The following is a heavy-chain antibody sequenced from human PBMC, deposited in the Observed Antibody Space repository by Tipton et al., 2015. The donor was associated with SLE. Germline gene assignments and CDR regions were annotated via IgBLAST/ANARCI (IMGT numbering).Heavy chain of an antibody. Sequence: TLSLTCTVSGGSISSYYWGWIRQPPGKGLEWIGGIYHSGSTYYNPSPKSRVTISVDTSKNQFSLKLSSVTAADTAVYYCARSMRVGSEDYWGQGTLVTVSS. CDR2: IYHSGST. D-gene: IGHD6-19*01. J-gene: IGHJ4*02. CDR1: GGSISSYY. CDR3: ARSMRVGSEDY. V-gene: IGHV4-39*07.